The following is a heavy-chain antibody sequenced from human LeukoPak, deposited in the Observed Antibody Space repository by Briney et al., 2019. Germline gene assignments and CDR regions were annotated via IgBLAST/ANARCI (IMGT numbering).Heavy chain of an antibody. D-gene: IGHD6-13*01. CDR1: GGSISSYY. CDR3: ARGGLSVAAARRFDY. Sequence: PSETLSLTCTVSGGSISSYYWSWIRQPPGKGLEWIGYIYYSGSTNYNPSLKSRVTISVDTSKNQFSLKLSSVTAADTAEYYCARGGLSVAAARRFDYWGQGTLVTVSS. V-gene: IGHV4-59*12. CDR2: IYYSGST. J-gene: IGHJ4*02.